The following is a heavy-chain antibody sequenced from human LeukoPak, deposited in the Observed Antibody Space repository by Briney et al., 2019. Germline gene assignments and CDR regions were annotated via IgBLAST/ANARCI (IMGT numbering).Heavy chain of an antibody. CDR3: AGDARSQRNYDSSGYQYYYGMDV. CDR1: GGTFSSYA. V-gene: IGHV1-69*04. D-gene: IGHD3-22*01. CDR2: IIPILGIA. Sequence: ASVKVSCKASGGTFSSYAISWVRQAPGQGLEWMGRIIPILGIANYAQKFQGRVTITADKSTSTAYMELSGLRSEDTAVYYCAGDARSQRNYDSSGYQYYYGMDVWGQGTTVTVSS. J-gene: IGHJ6*02.